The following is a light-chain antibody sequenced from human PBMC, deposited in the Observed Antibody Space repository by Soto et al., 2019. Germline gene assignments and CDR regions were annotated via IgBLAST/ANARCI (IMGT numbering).Light chain of an antibody. J-gene: IGKJ4*01. CDR3: QQRSNWPPT. CDR1: HTVANF. Sequence: DTVLIQSPATLSLSPGERATLSCRASHTVANFLAWYQHKAGQAPRLLIYDVSNRATGIPARFSGSGSGTDFTLTIGSLEPDDFAVYYCQQRSNWPPTFGGGTKVDIK. CDR2: DVS. V-gene: IGKV3-11*01.